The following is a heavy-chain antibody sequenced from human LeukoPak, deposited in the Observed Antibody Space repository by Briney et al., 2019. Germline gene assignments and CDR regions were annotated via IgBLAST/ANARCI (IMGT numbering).Heavy chain of an antibody. V-gene: IGHV3-30*18. J-gene: IGHJ4*02. CDR2: ISHDGSEK. Sequence: GGSLRLSCVVSGFTFSSYGMHWVRQAPGKGLEWVTVISHDGSEKYYADSVEGRFTISRDNSKNTLYLLMNGLRAEDTAVYYCAKDREIGPDYFDSWGQGTLVTVSS. D-gene: IGHD1-26*01. CDR1: GFTFSSYG. CDR3: AKDREIGPDYFDS.